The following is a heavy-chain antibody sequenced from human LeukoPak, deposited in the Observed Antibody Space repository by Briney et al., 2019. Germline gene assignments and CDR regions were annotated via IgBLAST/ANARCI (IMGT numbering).Heavy chain of an antibody. Sequence: AGRSLRLSCAASGCTFSTYGMHWDRQAPGKGLEWVAIIWHDGSNKYYADSVKGRFTISRDNSKNTLYLQMNSLRAEDTAVYYCARDGSSPSGMDVWGQGTTVTVSS. CDR2: IWHDGSNK. J-gene: IGHJ6*02. CDR3: ARDGSSPSGMDV. V-gene: IGHV3-33*01. D-gene: IGHD6-13*01. CDR1: GCTFSTYG.